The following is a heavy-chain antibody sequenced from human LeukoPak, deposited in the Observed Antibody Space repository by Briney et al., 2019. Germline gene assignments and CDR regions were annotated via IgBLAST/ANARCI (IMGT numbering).Heavy chain of an antibody. V-gene: IGHV4-59*01. CDR2: IYYSGST. CDR1: GGTISSYY. Sequence: PSETLSPTCTVSGGTISSYYWSWIRQPPGKGLEWIGYIYYSGSTNYNPSLKSRVTISVDTSKNQFSLKLSSVTAADTAVYYCARDGAYDFWSGYHPGYFDYWGQGTLVTVSS. D-gene: IGHD3-3*01. CDR3: ARDGAYDFWSGYHPGYFDY. J-gene: IGHJ4*02.